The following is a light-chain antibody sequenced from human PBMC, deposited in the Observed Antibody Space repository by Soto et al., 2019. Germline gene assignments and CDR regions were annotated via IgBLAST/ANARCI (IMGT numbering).Light chain of an antibody. CDR2: SNN. Sequence: QSVLTQPPSASGTPGQRVTISCSGSSSNIGSNTVNWYQQLPGTAPKLLIHSNNQRPSGVPDRFSGSKSGTSASLAISGLQSEDEADYYCAAWDDSLNGLYVFGTGTNVTVL. CDR1: SSNIGSNT. J-gene: IGLJ1*01. CDR3: AAWDDSLNGLYV. V-gene: IGLV1-44*01.